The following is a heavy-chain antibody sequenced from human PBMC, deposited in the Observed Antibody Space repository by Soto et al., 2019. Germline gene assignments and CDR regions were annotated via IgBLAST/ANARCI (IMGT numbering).Heavy chain of an antibody. CDR1: GFTFSSYG. CDR3: ARGRITMVRGVPLPDY. J-gene: IGHJ4*02. V-gene: IGHV3-33*01. Sequence: QVQLVESGGGVVQPGRSLRLSCAASGFTFSSYGMHWVRQAPGKGLEWVAVIWYDGSNKYYADSVKGRFTISRDNSKNTLYLQMNSLRAEDTAVYYCARGRITMVRGVPLPDYWGQGTLLTVSS. CDR2: IWYDGSNK. D-gene: IGHD3-10*01.